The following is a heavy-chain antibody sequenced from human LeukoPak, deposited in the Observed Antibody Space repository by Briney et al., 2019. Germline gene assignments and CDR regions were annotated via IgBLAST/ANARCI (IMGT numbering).Heavy chain of an antibody. D-gene: IGHD2-2*01. V-gene: IGHV1-2*02. CDR1: GYTFTGYY. Sequence: GASMTVSCKASGYTFTGYYMHWVRQAPGPGLEWMGWINPNSGGTNYAQKFQGRVTMTRDTSISTAYMELSSLRSDDTAVYYCARVTLYCSSTSCLSRGADYWGRGTLVTVSS. CDR2: INPNSGGT. J-gene: IGHJ4*02. CDR3: ARVTLYCSSTSCLSRGADY.